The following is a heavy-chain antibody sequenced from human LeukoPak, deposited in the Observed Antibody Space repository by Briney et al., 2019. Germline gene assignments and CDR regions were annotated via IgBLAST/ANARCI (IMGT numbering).Heavy chain of an antibody. CDR2: IYKGGET. Sequence: GGSLRLSCAASGFSVSSTYMSWVRQAPGKGLEWVSSIYKGGETFYAESVEGRFTISRDNFKNTLFLQMNSLRVEDTAVYFCAREGGSGYCSTTSCSLDVWGKWTTVTVSS. V-gene: IGHV3-53*01. CDR3: AREGGSGYCSTTSCSLDV. J-gene: IGHJ6*04. D-gene: IGHD2-2*01. CDR1: GFSVSSTY.